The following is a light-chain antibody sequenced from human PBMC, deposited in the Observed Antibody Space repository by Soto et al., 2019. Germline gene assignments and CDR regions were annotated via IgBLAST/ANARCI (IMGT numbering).Light chain of an antibody. CDR3: QQYKNWPL. V-gene: IGKV1-17*01. CDR1: QNITNN. CDR2: HAS. J-gene: IGKJ5*01. Sequence: DIQMTQSPSSLSASIGDSVTITYQASQNITNNLRWYQQKPGKAPNLLIYHASTLHSGVPSRFSGGGSGTDFTLTISSLQSEDFAVYYCQQYKNWPLFGQGTRLEI.